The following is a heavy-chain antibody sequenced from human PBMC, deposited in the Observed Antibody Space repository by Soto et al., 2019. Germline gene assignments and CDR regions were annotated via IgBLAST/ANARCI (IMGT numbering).Heavy chain of an antibody. V-gene: IGHV3-9*01. J-gene: IGHJ3*02. Sequence: GGSLRLSCAASGFTFDDYAMHWVRQAPGKGLEWVSGISWNSGSIGYADSVKGRLTISRDNAKNSLYLQMNSLRAEDTALYYCAKDITSDIVVVPAAHMGPTRVPFDIWGQGTMVTVSS. CDR1: GFTFDDYA. D-gene: IGHD2-2*01. CDR2: ISWNSGSI. CDR3: AKDITSDIVVVPAAHMGPTRVPFDI.